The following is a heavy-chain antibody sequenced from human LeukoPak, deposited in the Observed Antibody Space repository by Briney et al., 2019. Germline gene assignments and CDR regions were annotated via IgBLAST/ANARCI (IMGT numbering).Heavy chain of an antibody. J-gene: IGHJ2*01. CDR2: IYYSGST. CDR3: ARALGSGSYSRWYFDL. D-gene: IGHD3-10*02. Sequence: SETHSLTCTVSGGSISSYYWSWIRQPPGKGLEWIGYIYYSGSTNYNPSLKSRVTISVDTSKNQFSLKLSSVTAADTAVYYCARALGSGSYSRWYFDLWGRGNRVPLFS. V-gene: IGHV4-59*12. CDR1: GGSISSYY.